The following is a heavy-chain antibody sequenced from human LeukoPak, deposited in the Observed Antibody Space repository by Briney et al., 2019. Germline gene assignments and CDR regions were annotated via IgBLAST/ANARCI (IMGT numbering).Heavy chain of an antibody. Sequence: PGGSLRLSCAASGFNFSRYWMSWVRQAPGKGLEWVANINQDGSEKYYVDSVKGRFTISRDNAKNSLDVQMNSLRAEDTDVYYCAREGKNAYVWGSSRQASYFDYWGQGTLVTASP. D-gene: IGHD3-16*02. V-gene: IGHV3-7*01. CDR2: INQDGSEK. CDR3: AREGKNAYVWGSSRQASYFDY. J-gene: IGHJ4*02. CDR1: GFNFSRYW.